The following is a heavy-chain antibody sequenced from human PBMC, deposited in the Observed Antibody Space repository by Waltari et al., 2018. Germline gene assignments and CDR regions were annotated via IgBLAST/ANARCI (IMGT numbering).Heavy chain of an antibody. CDR1: GYTFTGYY. V-gene: IGHV1-2*02. D-gene: IGHD2-21*02. CDR2: INPSSSGT. Sequence: QVQLVQSGAEVKKPGASVKVSCKASGYTFTGYYMHWVRQAPRQGLEGRGWINPSSSGTNYEQSFQGRVTMTRDSASSTGYMELGSLRSDDAAVYYGARAKTALDYWGQGTLVTVSS. CDR3: ARAKTALDY. J-gene: IGHJ4*02.